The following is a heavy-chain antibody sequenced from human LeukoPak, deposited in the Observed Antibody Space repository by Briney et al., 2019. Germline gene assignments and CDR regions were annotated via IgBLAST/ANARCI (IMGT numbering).Heavy chain of an antibody. D-gene: IGHD3-10*01. CDR1: GGTFSSYA. V-gene: IGHV1-69*04. CDR3: AGDPLPMVRGRSSDY. CDR2: IIPILGIA. J-gene: IGHJ4*02. Sequence: GASVKVSCKASGGTFSSYAISWVRQAPGQGLEWMGRIIPILGIANYAQKFQGRVTITADKSTSTAYMELSSLRSEDTAVYYCAGDPLPMVRGRSSDYWGQGTLVTVSS.